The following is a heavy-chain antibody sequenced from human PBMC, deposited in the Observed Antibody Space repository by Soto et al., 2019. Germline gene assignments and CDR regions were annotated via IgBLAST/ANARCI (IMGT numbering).Heavy chain of an antibody. Sequence: PSETLSLTCTVSNDSIRSGGYYWAWIRQRPGRGLEGIGRLYYLGTTDYNPSLKSLATISKDASKNQSSLKLTPMPAATTAVYYCATGRSDSGWYEEGFWGQGTLVTVSS. CDR2: LYYLGTT. V-gene: IGHV4-39*01. D-gene: IGHD6-19*01. J-gene: IGHJ4*02. CDR3: ATGRSDSGWYEEGF. CDR1: NDSIRSGGYY.